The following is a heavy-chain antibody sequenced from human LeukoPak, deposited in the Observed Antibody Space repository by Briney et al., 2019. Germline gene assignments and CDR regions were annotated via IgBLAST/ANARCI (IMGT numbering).Heavy chain of an antibody. D-gene: IGHD6-13*01. V-gene: IGHV3-7*03. J-gene: IGHJ3*02. CDR1: GFTFSSYW. Sequence: GGSLRLSCAASGFTFSSYWMSWVRQAPGKGLEWVANIKQDGSEKYYVDSVKGRFTISRDNAKKSLYLQMSSLRAEDTAVYYCARVGKAMAAAGFGAFDIWGQGTMVSVSS. CDR3: ARVGKAMAAAGFGAFDI. CDR2: IKQDGSEK.